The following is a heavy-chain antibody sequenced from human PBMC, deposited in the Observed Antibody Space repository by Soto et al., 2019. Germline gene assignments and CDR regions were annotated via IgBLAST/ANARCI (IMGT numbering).Heavy chain of an antibody. V-gene: IGHV1-3*01. CDR1: GYTFTSYA. Sequence: ASVKVSCKASGYTFTSYAMHWVRQAPGQRLEWMGCINAGNGNTEYPQKFQGRVTITRDTSASTAYMELSSLRSEDTAVYYCASFSKVYYYYGMDVGGQGTTVTVSS. CDR3: ASFSKVYYYYGMDV. CDR2: INAGNGNT. J-gene: IGHJ6*02.